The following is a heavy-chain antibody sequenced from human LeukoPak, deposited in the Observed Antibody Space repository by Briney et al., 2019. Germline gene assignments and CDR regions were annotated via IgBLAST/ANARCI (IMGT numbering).Heavy chain of an antibody. CDR1: NYSISNSLY. D-gene: IGHD4-17*01. J-gene: IGHJ6*03. V-gene: IGHV4-38-2*02. Sequence: SEPLSLTCSGSNYSISNSLYWGLLRPPPGKGLEWIGSIYRSGSTFYNPSLKSRVTISLDTSKNQFSLKLSSVTAADTAVYFRARGTYGYYMDVWGKGTTVTVSS. CDR2: IYRSGST. CDR3: ARGTYGYYMDV.